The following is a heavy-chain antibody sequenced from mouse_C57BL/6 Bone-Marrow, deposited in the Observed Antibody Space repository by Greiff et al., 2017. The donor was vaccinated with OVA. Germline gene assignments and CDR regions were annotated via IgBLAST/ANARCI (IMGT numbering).Heavy chain of an antibody. J-gene: IGHJ2*01. CDR1: GYTFTDYA. CDR2: ISTYYGDA. D-gene: IGHD1-1*01. V-gene: IGHV1-67*01. Sequence: VQLQESGPELVRPGVSVKISCKGSGYTFTDYAMHWVKQSHAKSLEWIGVISTYYGDASYNQKFKDKATMTVDTSSSTAYMQLSSLTSEDSAVYYCARGGYGSSYFDYWGQGTTLTVSS. CDR3: ARGGYGSSYFDY.